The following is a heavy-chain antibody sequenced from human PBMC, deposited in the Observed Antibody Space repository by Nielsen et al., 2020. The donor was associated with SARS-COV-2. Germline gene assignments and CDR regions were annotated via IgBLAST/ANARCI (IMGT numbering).Heavy chain of an antibody. CDR1: GFTFSSYG. D-gene: IGHD3/OR15-3a*01. Sequence: GESLKISCAASGFTFSSYGMHWVRQAPGKGLEWVAVISYDGSNKYYADSVKGRFTISRDNSKNTLYLQMNSLRAEDTAVYYCAKDRATFMIYFRRGGPDYWGQGALVTVSS. V-gene: IGHV3-30*18. J-gene: IGHJ4*02. CDR3: AKDRATFMIYFRRGGPDY. CDR2: ISYDGSNK.